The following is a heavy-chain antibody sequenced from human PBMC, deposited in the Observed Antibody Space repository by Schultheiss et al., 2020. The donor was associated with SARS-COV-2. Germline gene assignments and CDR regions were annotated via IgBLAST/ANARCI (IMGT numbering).Heavy chain of an antibody. CDR1: GFTFSSYW. V-gene: IGHV3-7*01. CDR2: IKQDGSEK. Sequence: GGSLRLSCAASGFTFSSYWMSWVRQAPGKGLEWVANIKQDGSEKYYVDSVKGRFTISRDNAKNSLYLQMNSLRAEDTAVYYCTRQSIAAAGTGYYYYGMDVWGQGTTVTVSS. J-gene: IGHJ6*02. D-gene: IGHD6-13*01. CDR3: TRQSIAAAGTGYYYYGMDV.